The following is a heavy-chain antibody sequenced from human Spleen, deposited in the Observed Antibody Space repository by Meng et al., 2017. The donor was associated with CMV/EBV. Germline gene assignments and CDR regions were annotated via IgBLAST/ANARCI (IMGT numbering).Heavy chain of an antibody. CDR2: IRTKANNYAT. V-gene: IGHV3-73*01. Sequence: GGSLRLSCAASGFTFSSYGMHWVRQAPGKGLEWVGHIRTKANNYATAYAASVKGRFTISRDDSKNTAYLQMNSLKTEDTAVYYCTSRTYYYDSYASYHWFDPWGQGTLVTVSS. CDR1: GFTFSSYG. J-gene: IGHJ5*02. D-gene: IGHD3-22*01. CDR3: TSRTYYYDSYASYHWFDP.